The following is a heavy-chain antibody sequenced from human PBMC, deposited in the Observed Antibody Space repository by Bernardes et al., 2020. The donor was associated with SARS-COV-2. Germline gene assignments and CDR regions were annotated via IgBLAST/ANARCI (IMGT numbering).Heavy chain of an antibody. CDR2: INPGSGGT. Sequence: ASVKVSCKTFGFTFTAYYIHWVRQVPGQGLEWMGWINPGSGGTTYAQKFLGRVTMTRDTAISTAYMELRSLRSDDTADYYCARDLEGSTNYFMYWGQGSPVTVSS. D-gene: IGHD3-3*01. J-gene: IGHJ4*02. V-gene: IGHV1-2*02. CDR1: GFTFTAYY. CDR3: ARDLEGSTNYFMY.